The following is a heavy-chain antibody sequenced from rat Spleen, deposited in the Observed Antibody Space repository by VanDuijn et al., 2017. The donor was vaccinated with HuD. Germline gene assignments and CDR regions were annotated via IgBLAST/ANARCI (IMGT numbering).Heavy chain of an antibody. V-gene: IGHV5-58*01. CDR1: GFTFSRYW. D-gene: IGHD4-4*01. J-gene: IGHJ2*01. CDR3: AVAGFGY. CDR2: ISNDGGTT. Sequence: EVQLAETGGGLVQPGRSLKLSCVASGFTFSRYWIYWFRQAPGKGLEWVSSISNDGGTTFYPDSVKGRFTISRDNAENTVYLQMNSLRSEDTATYYCAVAGFGYWGQGVIVTVSS.